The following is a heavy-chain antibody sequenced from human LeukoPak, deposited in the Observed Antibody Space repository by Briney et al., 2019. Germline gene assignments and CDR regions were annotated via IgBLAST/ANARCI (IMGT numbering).Heavy chain of an antibody. CDR2: ISYDGNNK. Sequence: PGGSLRLSCAASGFTFSNSAMHWVRQAPGKGLEWVALISYDGNNKYYADSVKGRFTISRDNSKNTLYLQMNSLRAEDTAVYYCAKDGRRYFDWLSGEWGQGTLVTVSS. CDR1: GFTFSNSA. J-gene: IGHJ4*02. V-gene: IGHV3-30-3*02. D-gene: IGHD3-9*01. CDR3: AKDGRRYFDWLSGE.